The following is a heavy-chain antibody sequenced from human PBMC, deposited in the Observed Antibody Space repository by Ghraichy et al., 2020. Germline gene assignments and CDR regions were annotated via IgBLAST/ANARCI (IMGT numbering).Heavy chain of an antibody. D-gene: IGHD5/OR15-5a*01. J-gene: IGHJ1*01. CDR2: ISSSSTYT. Sequence: GSLRLSCAASGFTFSDYYMNWIRQAPRKGLEWVSYISSSSTYTNYADSVKGQFTISRDNAKNSLYLHLNSMRVEDTAVYYCATVLCTMEYFQHWGQGTLVAVPP. CDR3: ATVLCTMEYFQH. CDR1: GFTFSDYY. V-gene: IGHV3-11*06.